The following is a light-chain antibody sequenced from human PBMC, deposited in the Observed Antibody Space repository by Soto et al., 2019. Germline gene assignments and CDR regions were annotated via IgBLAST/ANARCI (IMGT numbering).Light chain of an antibody. V-gene: IGKV1-5*03. CDR3: QQYNSYPVT. J-gene: IGKJ1*01. CDR2: KAS. CDR1: QSISSW. Sequence: DIQMTQSPSTLSASVGDRVTITCRASQSISSWLAWYQQKPGKAPNLLIYKASSLESGVPSRFSGSGSGTEFTLTISSLQPHDFAAYYCQQYNSYPVTFGQGTKVQIK.